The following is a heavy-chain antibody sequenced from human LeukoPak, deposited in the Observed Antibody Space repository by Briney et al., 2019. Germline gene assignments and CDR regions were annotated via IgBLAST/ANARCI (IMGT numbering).Heavy chain of an antibody. CDR2: IKQDGSEK. CDR1: GFTFSSYW. J-gene: IGHJ6*03. V-gene: IGHV3-7*01. Sequence: PGGSLRLSCAASGFTFSSYWMSWVRQAPGKGLEWVANIKQDGSEKYYVDSVKGRFTISRDNAKNSLYLQMNSLRAEDTAVYYCARATYYHYYYMDVWGKGTTVTVSS. CDR3: ARATYYHYYYMDV.